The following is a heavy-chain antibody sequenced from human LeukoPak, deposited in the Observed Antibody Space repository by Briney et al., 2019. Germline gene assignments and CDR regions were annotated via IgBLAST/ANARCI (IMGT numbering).Heavy chain of an antibody. D-gene: IGHD6-13*01. CDR2: IKKDGSET. CDR3: ARDRGLGSNAWYFPLDF. J-gene: IGHJ4*02. Sequence: GGSLRLSCAASGFIFSNYWMSWVRQVPGKGLKWVGNIKKDGSETYYVDSVKGRFIISRDNAKNSLFLQMNSLRAEDTAVYYCARDRGLGSNAWYFPLDFWGQGTLVTVSS. V-gene: IGHV3-7*01. CDR1: GFIFSNYW.